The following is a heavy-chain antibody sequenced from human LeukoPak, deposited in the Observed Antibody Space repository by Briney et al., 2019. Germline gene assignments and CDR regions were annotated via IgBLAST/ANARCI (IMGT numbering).Heavy chain of an antibody. CDR1: RGTFSSYS. Sequence: GASVKVSCKASRGTFSSYSISWVRQAPGQGLEWMGWISGYNDNTNYAQRVQGRVTMTTDTSTSTAYMELRSLRSDDTAVYYCARDSYDSSGNYLDYWGQGTLVTVSS. CDR3: ARDSYDSSGNYLDY. D-gene: IGHD3-22*01. V-gene: IGHV1-18*01. J-gene: IGHJ4*02. CDR2: ISGYNDNT.